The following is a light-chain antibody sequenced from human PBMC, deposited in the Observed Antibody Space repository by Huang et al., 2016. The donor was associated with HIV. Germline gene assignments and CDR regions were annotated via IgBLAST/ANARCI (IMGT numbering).Light chain of an antibody. CDR2: EVS. V-gene: IGKV2-29*02. CDR3: MQGIHPIT. Sequence: PPSLSVTPGQPASISCESSQSLLHSGGKNYVNWYLQRPGQSPHLLMYEVSSRFAGVPDRFSGSGSGTDFALKISRVEAEDVGVYYCMQGIHPITFGQGTRLDIK. J-gene: IGKJ5*01. CDR1: QSLLHSGGKNY.